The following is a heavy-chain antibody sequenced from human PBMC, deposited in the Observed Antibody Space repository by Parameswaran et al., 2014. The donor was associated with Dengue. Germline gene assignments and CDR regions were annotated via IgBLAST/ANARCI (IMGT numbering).Heavy chain of an antibody. CDR3: ARGPAAIVSFGGDYYYMDV. D-gene: IGHD2-2*02. J-gene: IGHJ6*03. Sequence: SQTLSLTCAVSGYSISSGYYWGWIRQPPGKGLEWIGSIYHSGSTYYNPSLKSRVTISVDTSKNQFSLKLSSVTAADTAVYYCARGPAAIVSFGGDYYYMDVWGKGTTVTVSS. CDR1: GYSISSGYY. V-gene: IGHV4-38-2*01. CDR2: IYHSGST.